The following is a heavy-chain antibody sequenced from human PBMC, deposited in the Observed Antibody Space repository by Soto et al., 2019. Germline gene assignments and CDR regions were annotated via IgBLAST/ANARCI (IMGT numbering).Heavy chain of an antibody. J-gene: IGHJ6*02. CDR1: GFTFSSYG. Sequence: PGGSLRLSCAASGFTFSSYGMHWDRQAPGKGLEWVAVISYDGSNKYYADSVKGRFTISRDNSKNTLYLQMNSLRAEDTAVYYCAKDGKTIRYCSSTSCYYYGMDVWGQGTTVTVS. V-gene: IGHV3-30*18. D-gene: IGHD2-2*01. CDR2: ISYDGSNK. CDR3: AKDGKTIRYCSSTSCYYYGMDV.